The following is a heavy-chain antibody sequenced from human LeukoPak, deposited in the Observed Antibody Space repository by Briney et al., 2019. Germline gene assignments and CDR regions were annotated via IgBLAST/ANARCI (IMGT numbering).Heavy chain of an antibody. CDR2: INHSGST. CDR3: ATSTVGGNSN. CDR1: GGSFSGYY. V-gene: IGHV4-34*01. D-gene: IGHD4-23*01. J-gene: IGHJ4*02. Sequence: PSETLSLTCAVYGGSFSGYYWSWIRQPPGKGLEWIGEINHSGSTNYNPSLKSRVTISVDTSKNQFSLKLSSVTAADTAVYYCATSTVGGNSNWGQGTLVTVSS.